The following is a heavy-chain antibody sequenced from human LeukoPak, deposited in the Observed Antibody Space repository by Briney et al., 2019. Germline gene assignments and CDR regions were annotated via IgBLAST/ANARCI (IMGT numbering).Heavy chain of an antibody. CDR3: VGSLWGYEFDF. CDR2: IYNTGAT. D-gene: IGHD3-16*01. Sequence: GGSLRLSCVASGSTVSSNYISWVRQAPEKGLEWVSVIYNTGATYYADSVKGRFTISRDNSKNAVYLQMNSLRTEDTAVYYCVGSLWGYEFDFWGQGPLVTVSS. V-gene: IGHV3-66*02. J-gene: IGHJ4*02. CDR1: GSTVSSNY.